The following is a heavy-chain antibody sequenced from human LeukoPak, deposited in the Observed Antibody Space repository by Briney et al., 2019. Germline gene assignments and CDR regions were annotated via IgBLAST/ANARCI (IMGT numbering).Heavy chain of an antibody. CDR1: GGSISSGDYY. D-gene: IGHD3-22*01. Sequence: SETLSLTCTVSGGSISSGDYYWSWIRQPPGKGLEWIGYIYYSGSTYYNPSLKSRVTISVDTSKNQFSLKLSSVTAADTAVYHCARVYVSSGYYPTMIDYWGQGTLVTVSS. J-gene: IGHJ4*02. CDR2: IYYSGST. CDR3: ARVYVSSGYYPTMIDY. V-gene: IGHV4-30-4*01.